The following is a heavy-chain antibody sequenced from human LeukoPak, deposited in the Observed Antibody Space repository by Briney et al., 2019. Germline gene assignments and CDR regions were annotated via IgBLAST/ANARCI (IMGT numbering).Heavy chain of an antibody. CDR2: IYYSGST. CDR3: ARQDYDFWSGYFRWFDP. Sequence: SETLSLTCTVSGGSISSGDYYWSWIRQPPGKGLEWIGYIYYSGSTYYNPSLKRRVTISVDTSKNQFSLKLSSVTAADTAVYYCARQDYDFWSGYFRWFDPWGQGTLVTVSS. CDR1: GGSISSGDYY. D-gene: IGHD3-3*01. J-gene: IGHJ5*02. V-gene: IGHV4-30-4*08.